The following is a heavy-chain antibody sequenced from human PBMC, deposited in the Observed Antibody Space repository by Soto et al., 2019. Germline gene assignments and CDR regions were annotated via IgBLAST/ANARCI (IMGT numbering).Heavy chain of an antibody. CDR2: ISTSGTT. V-gene: IGHV4-4*07. D-gene: IGHD2-8*02. Sequence: PSETLSLTCTVSGASISRDSWSWIRQPAGKALEWIGRISTSGTTNYNPSLRSRVTMSADVSKNQFSLRLTSVTAADTALYYCARGMTPPGAPAWYYFDSWGQGTLVTVSS. J-gene: IGHJ4*02. CDR3: ARGMTPPGAPAWYYFDS. CDR1: GASISRDS.